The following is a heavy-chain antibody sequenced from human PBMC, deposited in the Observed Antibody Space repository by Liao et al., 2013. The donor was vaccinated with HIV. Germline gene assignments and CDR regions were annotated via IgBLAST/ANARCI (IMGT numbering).Heavy chain of an antibody. Sequence: QLQLQASGPGLVKPSETLSLTCTVSGGSISSSDYYWAWIRQSPGKGLEWIGSINYSGTIYYNPSLKSRVTISQDTSKNQFALKLRSVAAADTAVYHCARDPSRLSGDPPGWFDPWGQGTLVTVSS. V-gene: IGHV4-39*07. D-gene: IGHD7-27*01. CDR2: INYSGTI. J-gene: IGHJ5*02. CDR1: GGSISSSDYY. CDR3: ARDPSRLSGDPPGWFDP.